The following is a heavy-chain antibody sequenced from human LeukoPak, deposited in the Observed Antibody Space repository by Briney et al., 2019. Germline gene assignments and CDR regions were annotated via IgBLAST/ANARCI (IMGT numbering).Heavy chain of an antibody. V-gene: IGHV3-23*01. CDR1: GFTFRTYA. CDR3: ARIGSAAFTDY. Sequence: PGGSLRLSCAASGFTFRTYALNWVRQAPGKGLEWVSAISDSGGAIYYADSVNGRFTMSRDNSKNSLFLQMNSLRAEDTAVYYCARIGSAAFTDYWGQGTLVTVSS. J-gene: IGHJ4*02. D-gene: IGHD3-3*02. CDR2: ISDSGGAI.